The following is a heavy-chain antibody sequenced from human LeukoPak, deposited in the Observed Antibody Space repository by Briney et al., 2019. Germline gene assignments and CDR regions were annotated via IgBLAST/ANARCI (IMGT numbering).Heavy chain of an antibody. CDR1: GFTFSSYG. V-gene: IGHV3-33*01. D-gene: IGHD3-22*01. J-gene: IGHJ4*02. CDR2: IWYDGSNK. CDR3: ARVSGFGYYDSSGYRSDY. Sequence: PGGSLRLSCAASGFTFSSYGMHWVRQAPGKGLEWVAVIWYDGSNKYYADSVKGRFTISRDNSKNTLYLQMNSLRAEDTAVYYCARVSGFGYYDSSGYRSDYWGQGTLVSVSS.